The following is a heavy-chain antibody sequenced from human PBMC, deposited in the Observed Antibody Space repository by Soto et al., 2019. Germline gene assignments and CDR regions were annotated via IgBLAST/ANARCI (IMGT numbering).Heavy chain of an antibody. V-gene: IGHV3-33*01. D-gene: IGHD2-15*01. CDR2: IWYDGSNK. Sequence: GGSLRLSCAASGFTFSSYGMHWVRQAPGKGLEWVAVIWYDGSNKYYADSVKGRFTISRDNSKNTLYLQMNSLRAEDTAVYYCARDTDSSCSGGSCYSDEYYFDYWGQGTLVTVSS. J-gene: IGHJ4*02. CDR1: GFTFSSYG. CDR3: ARDTDSSCSGGSCYSDEYYFDY.